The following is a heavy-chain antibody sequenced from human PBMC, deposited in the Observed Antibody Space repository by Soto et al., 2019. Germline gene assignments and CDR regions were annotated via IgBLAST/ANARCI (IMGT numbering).Heavy chain of an antibody. V-gene: IGHV1-18*01. Sequence: QVQLVQSGAEVKKPGASVKVSCKASGYTFTSYGISWVRQAPGQGLEWMGWISAYNGNTNYAQKLRGRVTITTDPSTSTAYMELRSLRSDDTAVYYCASILTGYNWFDPWGQGTLVTVSS. CDR1: GYTFTSYG. J-gene: IGHJ5*02. CDR3: ASILTGYNWFDP. D-gene: IGHD3-9*01. CDR2: ISAYNGNT.